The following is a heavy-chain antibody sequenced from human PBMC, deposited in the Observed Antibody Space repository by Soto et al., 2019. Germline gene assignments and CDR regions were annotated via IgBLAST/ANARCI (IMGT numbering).Heavy chain of an antibody. D-gene: IGHD2-15*01. V-gene: IGHV1-46*01. CDR2: INPSGGST. Sequence: GASVKVSCKASGYTFTSYYMHWVRQAPGQGLEWMGIINPSGGSTSYAQKFQGRVTMTRDTSTSTVYMELSSLRSEDTAVYYCARDPSVVVVAATLTPRPPDVWGQGTTVTVSS. CDR3: ARDPSVVVVAATLTPRPPDV. J-gene: IGHJ6*02. CDR1: GYTFTSYY.